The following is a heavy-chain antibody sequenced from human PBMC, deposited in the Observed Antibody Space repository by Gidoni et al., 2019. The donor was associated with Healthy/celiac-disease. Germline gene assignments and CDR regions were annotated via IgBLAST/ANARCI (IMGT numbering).Heavy chain of an antibody. D-gene: IGHD3-3*01. V-gene: IGHV1-18*01. CDR3: ARDEIRFLGQRGDKNNWFDP. J-gene: IGHJ5*02. CDR2: ISAYNGNT. Sequence: IYGVRQAPGQGLEWMGWISAYNGNTNYAQKLQGRVTMTTDTSTSTAYMELRSLRSDDTAVYYCARDEIRFLGQRGDKNNWFDPWGQGTLVTVSS.